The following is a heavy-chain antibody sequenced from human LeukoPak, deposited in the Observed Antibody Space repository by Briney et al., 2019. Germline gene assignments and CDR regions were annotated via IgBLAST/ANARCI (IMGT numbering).Heavy chain of an antibody. CDR3: VRDNPRCCGVVPANIDDY. CDR1: GFTFSSYA. D-gene: IGHD2-15*01. V-gene: IGHV3-23*01. CDR2: ISGSGRST. Sequence: GGSLRLSCAASGFTFSSYAMSWVRQAPGKGLEWVSLISGSGRSTYYADSVRGRFTISRDNAKNSLYLQMNSLRAEDTAVYYCVRDNPRCCGVVPANIDDYWGQGTLVTVSS. J-gene: IGHJ4*02.